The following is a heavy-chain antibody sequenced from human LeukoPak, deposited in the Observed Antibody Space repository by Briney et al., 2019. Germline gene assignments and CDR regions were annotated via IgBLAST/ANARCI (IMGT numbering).Heavy chain of an antibody. D-gene: IGHD3-10*01. Sequence: PSETLSLTCTVSGGSISSYYWSWIRQPAGKGLEWLGRIYTSGSTNYNPSLKSRVTMSVDTSKNQFSLKLSSVTAADTAVYYCAREEYYYGSGSYYTYWGQGTLVTVSS. J-gene: IGHJ4*02. V-gene: IGHV4-4*07. CDR3: AREEYYYGSGSYYTY. CDR1: GGSISSYY. CDR2: IYTSGST.